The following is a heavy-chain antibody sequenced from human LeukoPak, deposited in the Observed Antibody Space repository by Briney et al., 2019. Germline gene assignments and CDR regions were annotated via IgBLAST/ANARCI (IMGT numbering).Heavy chain of an antibody. CDR1: GFTFNNYA. Sequence: SGGSLRLSCAASGFTFNNYAMSWVRQAPRKGLEWVSSISGSGGSTYYADSVKGRFTISRDNSNNTLYLQMNSLRAEDTAVYYCAKDRSSGSYPRGNEYWGRGTLVTVSS. V-gene: IGHV3-23*01. J-gene: IGHJ4*02. CDR3: AKDRSSGSYPRGNEY. CDR2: ISGSGGST. D-gene: IGHD1-26*01.